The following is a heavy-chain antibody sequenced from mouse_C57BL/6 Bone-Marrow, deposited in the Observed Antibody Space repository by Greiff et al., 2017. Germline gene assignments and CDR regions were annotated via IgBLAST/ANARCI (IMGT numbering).Heavy chain of an antibody. CDR2: IFPGGGST. V-gene: IGHV1-75*01. J-gene: IGHJ4*01. CDR1: GYTFTDYY. CDR3: ARARGKDGYHGAMDY. Sequence: VQLQQSGPELVKPGASVKISCKASGYTFTDYYMNWVKQRPGQGLEWIGWIFPGGGSTYYNEKFKGKATLTVDKSSSTAYMLLSSLTSEDSAVYFCARARGKDGYHGAMDYWGQGTSVTVSS. D-gene: IGHD2-3*01.